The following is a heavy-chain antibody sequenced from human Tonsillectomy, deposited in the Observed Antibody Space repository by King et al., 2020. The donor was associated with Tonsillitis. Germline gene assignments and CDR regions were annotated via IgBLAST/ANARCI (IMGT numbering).Heavy chain of an antibody. Sequence: QLQESGPGLVKPSETLSLTCPVSGGSIRRSYWRWIRQPPGKGLEWIGYIYYSATTYYNPSLKSRVTISVDTSKNQFSLKLSSVTAADTAVYYCTRGWFGEDYDYYGRDVWGQGTTVTVSS. CDR1: GGSIRRSY. CDR3: TRGWFGEDYDYYGRDV. J-gene: IGHJ6*02. D-gene: IGHD3-10*01. CDR2: IYYSATT. V-gene: IGHV4-59*01.